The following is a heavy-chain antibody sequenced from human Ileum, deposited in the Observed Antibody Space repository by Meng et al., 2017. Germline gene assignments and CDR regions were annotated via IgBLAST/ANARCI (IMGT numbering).Heavy chain of an antibody. CDR3: AKDLDGLGGS. V-gene: IGHV1-2*02. Sequence: QILQVPAGAEVYSPGASVKFSSNTFGYTFHAYFMYWVRQDPGQGLVWRGWIDPRTSETRYNAKYQGRVTMTRDTSISTVYMEVTNLRDDDTAVYYCAKDLDGLGGSWGQGTLVTVSS. CDR1: GYTFHAYF. CDR2: IDPRTSET. J-gene: IGHJ4*02. D-gene: IGHD3-10*01.